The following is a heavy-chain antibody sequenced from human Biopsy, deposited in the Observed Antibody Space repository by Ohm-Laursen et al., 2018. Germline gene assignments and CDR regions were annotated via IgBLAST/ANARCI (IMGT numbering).Heavy chain of an antibody. Sequence: SVKVSCKASGYSSSTYDVNWVRQARGQGLEWMGWMISSSGKTGYAQRFQGRVTLTMNTSISTAYMELSGLRSEDTAVYFCARGYSRRVSIFEASIYWFDTWGQGTLVTVSS. D-gene: IGHD6-6*01. CDR3: ARGYSRRVSIFEASIYWFDT. V-gene: IGHV1-8*01. J-gene: IGHJ5*02. CDR2: MISSSGKT. CDR1: GYSSSTYD.